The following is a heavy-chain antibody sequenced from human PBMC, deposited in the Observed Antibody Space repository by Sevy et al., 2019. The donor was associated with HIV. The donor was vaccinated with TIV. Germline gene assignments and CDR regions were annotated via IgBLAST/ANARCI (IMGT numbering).Heavy chain of an antibody. V-gene: IGHV3-11*06. CDR3: GRVARYCSSTSCYGSYYMDV. J-gene: IGHJ6*03. D-gene: IGHD2-2*01. CDR2: ISSSSSYT. Sequence: GGSLRLSYAASGFTFSDYYMSWIRQAPGKGLEWVSYISSSSSYTNYADSVKGRFTISRDNAKNSLYLQMNSLRADDTAVYYCGRVARYCSSTSCYGSYYMDVWGKGTTVTVSS. CDR1: GFTFSDYY.